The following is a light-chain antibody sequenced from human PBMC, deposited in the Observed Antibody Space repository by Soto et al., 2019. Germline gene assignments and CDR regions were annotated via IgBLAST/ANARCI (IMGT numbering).Light chain of an antibody. CDR2: EVS. CDR1: RTDVGGYNF. V-gene: IGLV2-14*01. J-gene: IGLJ1*01. CDR3: CSYVSSKTYV. Sequence: QSVLTQPASVSGSPVQSITISCTGTRTDVGGYNFVSWYQQHPGKAPKLIIYEVSNRPSGVSNRFSGSKSDNTASLTISGLQAEDEADYYCCSYVSSKTYVFGNGTKVTVL.